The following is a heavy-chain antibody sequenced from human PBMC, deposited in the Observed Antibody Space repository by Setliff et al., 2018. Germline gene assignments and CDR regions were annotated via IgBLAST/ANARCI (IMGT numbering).Heavy chain of an antibody. CDR3: VRALLWSGEGRFDP. J-gene: IGHJ5*02. CDR2: VHTDGST. D-gene: IGHD3-10*01. V-gene: IGHV4-4*07. CDR1: GDSIINYY. Sequence: SETLSLTCTVSGDSIINYYWSWIRQPAGKGLEWIGHVHTDGSTNYNPSLKSRVIISVDTSKNQFSVKLSSVTAADTAVYYCVRALLWSGEGRFDPWGQGTLVTVPQ.